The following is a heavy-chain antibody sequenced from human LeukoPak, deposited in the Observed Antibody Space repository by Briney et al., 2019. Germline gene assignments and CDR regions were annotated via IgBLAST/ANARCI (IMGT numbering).Heavy chain of an antibody. CDR2: IYYSGST. V-gene: IGHV4-39*01. D-gene: IGHD6-6*01. J-gene: IGHJ2*01. CDR3: ARHDNLDGSSGPLWYFDL. Sequence: PSETLSLTCTVSGGSISSSSYYWGWIRQPPGKGLEWIGSIYYSGSTYYNPSLKSRVTISVDTSKNQFSLKLSSVTAADTAVYYCARHDNLDGSSGPLWYFDLWGRGTLVTVSS. CDR1: GGSISSSSYY.